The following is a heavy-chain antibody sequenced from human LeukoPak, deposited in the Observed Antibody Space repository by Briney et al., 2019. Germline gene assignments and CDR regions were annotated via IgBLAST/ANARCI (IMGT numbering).Heavy chain of an antibody. CDR2: ISYDGSNE. CDR1: GFTFYYYP. D-gene: IGHD3-10*01. CDR3: VRPIDNGSGSYYFDY. J-gene: IGHJ4*02. Sequence: AGGSLRLSCAASGFTFYYYPMHWVRQAPGKGLEWVAVISYDGSNEYYADSVKGRFTISRDNSKNTLYLQMSSLRAEDTAVYYCVRPIDNGSGSYYFDYWGQGTLVTVTS. V-gene: IGHV3-30*04.